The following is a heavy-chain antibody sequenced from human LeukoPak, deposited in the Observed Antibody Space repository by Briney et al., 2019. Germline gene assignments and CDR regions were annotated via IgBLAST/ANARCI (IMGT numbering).Heavy chain of an antibody. Sequence: PSETLSLTCAVSGYSISSGYYWGWIRQPPGKGLEWIGSIYHSGSTYYNPSLKSRVTISVDTSKNQFSLKLSSVTAADTAVYYCARVGRGLRVRSFDYWGQGTLVTVSS. D-gene: IGHD4-17*01. CDR2: IYHSGST. CDR1: GYSISSGYY. V-gene: IGHV4-38-2*01. J-gene: IGHJ4*02. CDR3: ARVGRGLRVRSFDY.